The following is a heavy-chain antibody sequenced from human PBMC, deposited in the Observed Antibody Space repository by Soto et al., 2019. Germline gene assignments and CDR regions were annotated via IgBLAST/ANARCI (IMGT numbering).Heavy chain of an antibody. CDR2: IIPVFGTA. D-gene: IGHD4-17*01. CDR1: GGTFSSYA. Sequence: GASVKVSCKASGGTFSSYAISWVRQAPGQGLEWMGGIIPVFGTANYAQKFQGRVTITADESTSTAYMELSSLRSEDTAVYYCARSRVRYGGKSPHYFDYWGQGTLVTVSS. CDR3: ARSRVRYGGKSPHYFDY. J-gene: IGHJ4*02. V-gene: IGHV1-69*13.